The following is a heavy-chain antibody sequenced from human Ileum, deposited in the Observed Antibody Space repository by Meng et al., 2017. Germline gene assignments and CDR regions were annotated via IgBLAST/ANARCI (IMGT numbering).Heavy chain of an antibody. Sequence: QLHLQDAGPGLVKPAETLSLACTVSGDSLGTHYWSWIRQPPGKGLEWIGYVFYSGSTNYNPSLKSRVAISVDTSKNQVSLKLTSVTAADTAVYYCARSFHESSWGSYRYLFGLWGQGALVTVSS. CDR3: ARSFHESSWGSYRYLFGL. CDR1: GDSLGTHY. D-gene: IGHD3-16*02. J-gene: IGHJ4*02. V-gene: IGHV4-59*11. CDR2: VFYSGST.